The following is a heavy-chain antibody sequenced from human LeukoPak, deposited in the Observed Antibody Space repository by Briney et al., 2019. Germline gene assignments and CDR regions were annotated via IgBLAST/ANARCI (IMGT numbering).Heavy chain of an antibody. D-gene: IGHD3-22*01. CDR3: AREGPYYYDTSGMDAFDI. J-gene: IGHJ3*02. CDR2: ISSSSTTI. CDR1: GFTFSSYS. Sequence: GGSLRLSCAASGFTFSSYSMNWVRQAPGKGLEWVSYISSSSTTIYYADSVKGRFTISRDNAKNSLYLQMNSLSAEDTAVYYCAREGPYYYDTSGMDAFDIWGQGTMVTVSS. V-gene: IGHV3-48*04.